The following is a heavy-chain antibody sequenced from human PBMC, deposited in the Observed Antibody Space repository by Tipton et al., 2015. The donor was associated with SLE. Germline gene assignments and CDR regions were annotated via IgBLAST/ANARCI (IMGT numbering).Heavy chain of an antibody. J-gene: IGHJ6*03. CDR3: AGISPLLCCGCDCYYYYYVDV. CDR2: IYYSGST. CDR1: GGSISSGGYY. D-gene: IGHD2/OR15-2a*01. V-gene: IGHV4-31*03. Sequence: TLSLTCTVSGGSISSGGYYWSWIRQHPGKGLEWIGYIYYSGSTYYNPSLKSRVTISVDTSKTQFSLKLSSVTAADTAVYYCAGISPLLCCGCDCYYYYYVDVWGKGTTVTVSS.